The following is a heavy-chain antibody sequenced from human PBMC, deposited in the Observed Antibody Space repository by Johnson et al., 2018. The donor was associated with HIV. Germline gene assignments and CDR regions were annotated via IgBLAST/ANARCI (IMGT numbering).Heavy chain of an antibody. CDR3: VAEVARGAPHAFDI. V-gene: IGHV3-9*01. CDR2: ITWNSHIV. CDR1: GVKLDDYA. Sequence: VQLVESGGGVVRPGGSLRLSCAASGVKLDDYAMHWVRQPPGKGLEWVAGITWNSHIVDYADSVKGRVTISRDTAKNSLYLQMNSLKAEDTALYYCVAEVARGAPHAFDIWGQGTMVTV. J-gene: IGHJ3*02. D-gene: IGHD2-15*01.